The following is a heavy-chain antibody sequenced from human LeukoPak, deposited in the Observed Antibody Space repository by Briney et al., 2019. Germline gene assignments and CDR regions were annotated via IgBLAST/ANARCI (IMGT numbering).Heavy chain of an antibody. CDR2: IYYSGST. J-gene: IGHJ3*02. V-gene: IGHV4-59*01. D-gene: IGHD5-18*01. CDR1: GGSISSYY. Sequence: KPSETLSLTCTVSGGSISSYYCSWIRQPPGKGLEWIGYIYYSGSTNYNPSLKSRVTISVDTSKNQFSLKLSSVTAADTAVYYCAREDTAKDAFDIWGQGTMATVSS. CDR3: AREDTAKDAFDI.